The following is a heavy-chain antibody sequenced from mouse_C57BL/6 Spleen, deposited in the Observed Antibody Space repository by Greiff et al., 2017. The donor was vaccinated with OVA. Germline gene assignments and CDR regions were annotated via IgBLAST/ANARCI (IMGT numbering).Heavy chain of an antibody. Sequence: QVQLQQSGAELVKPGASVKISCKASGYAFSSYWMNWVKPRPGKGLEWIGQIYPGDGDTNYNGKFKGKATLTADKSSSTAYMQLSSLTSEDSAVYFCARKGGNPYYFDYWGQGTTLTVSS. J-gene: IGHJ2*01. V-gene: IGHV1-80*01. CDR2: IYPGDGDT. CDR3: ARKGGNPYYFDY. D-gene: IGHD2-1*01. CDR1: GYAFSSYW.